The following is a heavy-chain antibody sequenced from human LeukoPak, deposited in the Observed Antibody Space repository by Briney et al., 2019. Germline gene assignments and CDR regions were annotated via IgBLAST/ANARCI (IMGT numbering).Heavy chain of an antibody. D-gene: IGHD3-3*01. CDR3: ARVGGSWFDP. CDR1: GFTFSSYN. V-gene: IGHV3-48*02. CDR2: ISSSSRNI. J-gene: IGHJ5*02. Sequence: PGGSLRLSCAASGFTFSSYNMNWVRQAPGKGLQWVSYISSSSRNIYYADSVKGRFTISRDNAKNSLYLQMNSLRDEDTAVYYCARVGGSWFDPWGQGTLVTVSS.